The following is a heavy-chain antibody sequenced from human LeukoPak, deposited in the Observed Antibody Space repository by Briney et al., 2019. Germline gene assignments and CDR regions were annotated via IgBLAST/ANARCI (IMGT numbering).Heavy chain of an antibody. CDR3: ARVGYSGYVPDY. Sequence: PSETLSLTCTVSGDSFTTNNYYWGWIRQPPGKGLEWIGSIYYRGRTYYNPSLKSRVTISLDASKNQFSLKLSSVTAADTAVYFCARVGYSGYVPDYWGQGTLVTVSS. D-gene: IGHD5-12*01. CDR2: IYYRGRT. J-gene: IGHJ4*02. CDR1: GDSFTTNNYY. V-gene: IGHV4-39*07.